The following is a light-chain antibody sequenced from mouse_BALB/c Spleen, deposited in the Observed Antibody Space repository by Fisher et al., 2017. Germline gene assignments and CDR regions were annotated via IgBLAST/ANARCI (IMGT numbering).Light chain of an antibody. CDR2: RTS. CDR3: QQWSGYPT. V-gene: IGKV4-58*01. CDR1: SSVSSSY. Sequence: DIVLTQSPAIMSASPGEKVTLTCSASSSVSSSYLHWYQQKSGASPKPLIHRTSNLASGVPARFSGSGSGTSYSLTISSVEAEDDATYYCQQWSGYPTFGSGTKLEIK. J-gene: IGKJ4*01.